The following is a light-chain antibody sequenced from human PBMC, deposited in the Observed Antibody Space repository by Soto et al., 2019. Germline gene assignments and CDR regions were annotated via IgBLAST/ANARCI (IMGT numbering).Light chain of an antibody. CDR3: QQYHTYSYT. CDR1: QKIHSW. CDR2: DAS. Sequence: DIQMTQSPSTLSASVGDRVTITCRASQKIHSWLAWYQQKPGRAPKLLIYDASTLEGGVSSRFGGSGTGTEFTLTISSLQPDYFATYYCQQYHTYSYTFGQGTKLEIK. V-gene: IGKV1-5*01. J-gene: IGKJ2*01.